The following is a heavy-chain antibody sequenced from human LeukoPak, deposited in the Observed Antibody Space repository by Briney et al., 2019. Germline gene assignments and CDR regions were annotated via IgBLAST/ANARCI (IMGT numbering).Heavy chain of an antibody. CDR3: ATYRVSHGMDV. Sequence: FTXXXXWMAWVXXAPGKGLEWVANINDDGSVEYLVDSVQGRFSISRDNAKDQLYLQMNSLRAEDTAVYYCATYRVSHGMDVWGQGTTVTVSS. CDR2: INDDGSVE. CDR1: FTXXXXW. D-gene: IGHD3-16*02. J-gene: IGHJ6*02. V-gene: IGHV3-7*01.